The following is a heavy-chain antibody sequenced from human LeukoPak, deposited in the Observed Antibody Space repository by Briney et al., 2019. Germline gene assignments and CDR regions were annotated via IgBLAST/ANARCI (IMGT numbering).Heavy chain of an antibody. Sequence: SGTLSLTCAVSGGSLSSSNWWSWVRQAPGKGLEWSGEIYHSGSTNYNPSLKSRVTISVDKSKNQFPLKLSYVTAADTAVYYCARGSRSGWYGGTNCDYWGQGTLVTVSS. V-gene: IGHV4-4*02. D-gene: IGHD6-19*01. CDR1: GGSLSSSNW. J-gene: IGHJ4*02. CDR2: IYHSGST. CDR3: ARGSRSGWYGGTNCDY.